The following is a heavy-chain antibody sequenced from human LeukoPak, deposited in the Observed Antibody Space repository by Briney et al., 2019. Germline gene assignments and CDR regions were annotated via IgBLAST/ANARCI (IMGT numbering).Heavy chain of an antibody. J-gene: IGHJ4*02. CDR2: ISWNSGSI. CDR1: GFTFDDYA. D-gene: IGHD1-26*01. CDR3: AKGSTGSFLTGY. Sequence: GGSLRLSCAASGFTFDDYAMHWVRQAPGKGLEWVSGISWNSGSIGYADSVKGRFTISRDNAKKSLFLQMNSLRAEDTALYYCAKGSTGSFLTGYWGQGTLVTVPS. V-gene: IGHV3-9*01.